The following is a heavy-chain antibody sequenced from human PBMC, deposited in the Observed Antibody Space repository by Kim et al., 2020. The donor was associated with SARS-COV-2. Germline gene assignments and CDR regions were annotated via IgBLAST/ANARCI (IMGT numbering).Heavy chain of an antibody. CDR2: MNGNGGRT. J-gene: IGHJ4*02. V-gene: IGHV3-23*01. Sequence: GGSLRLSCAASGFTFSTYAMSWVRQAPGKGLEWVSTMNGNGGRTFYADSVKGRFIFSRDDSKNTLFLQMNGLRAEDTAVYYCAKYNQYYFDYWGQGTLVT. D-gene: IGHD1-20*01. CDR3: AKYNQYYFDY. CDR1: GFTFSTYA.